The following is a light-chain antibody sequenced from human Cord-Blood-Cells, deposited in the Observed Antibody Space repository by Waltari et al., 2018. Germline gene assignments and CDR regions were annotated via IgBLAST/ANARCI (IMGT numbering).Light chain of an antibody. Sequence: IQLTQYPSSLSASVGDRVSITCRASQGISSYLAWYQQKPGKAPKLLIYAASTLQSGVPSRFSGSGSGTDFTLTISSLQPEDFATYYCQQLTLFGQGAKREIK. J-gene: IGKJ2*01. CDR1: QGISSY. V-gene: IGKV1-9*01. CDR2: AAS. CDR3: QQLTL.